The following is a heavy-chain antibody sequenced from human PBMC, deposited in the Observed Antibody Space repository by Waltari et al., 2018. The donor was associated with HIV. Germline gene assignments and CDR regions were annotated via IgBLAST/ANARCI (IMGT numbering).Heavy chain of an antibody. D-gene: IGHD3-16*01. CDR1: GFPFDTSA. J-gene: IGHJ4*02. CDR3: AKDLGDYVWGMFTGAHFDS. Sequence: EVQLLESGGHLIQPGGSLRLSCAASGFPFDTSAMNWVRQAPGKRLEWVASISGSGDIAYSADSVKGRFSISRDNSKNTLFLQMTSLRAEDTAVYYCAKDLGDYVWGMFTGAHFDSWGQGTLVTVSS. V-gene: IGHV3-23*01. CDR2: ISGSGDIA.